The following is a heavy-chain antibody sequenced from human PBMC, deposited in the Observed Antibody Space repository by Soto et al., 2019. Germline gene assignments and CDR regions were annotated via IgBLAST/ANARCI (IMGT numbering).Heavy chain of an antibody. CDR3: ARGIAAAGTHYFDY. J-gene: IGHJ4*02. CDR1: GGSISSYY. D-gene: IGHD6-13*01. V-gene: IGHV4-59*01. Sequence: SETLSLTCTVSGGSISSYYWSWIRQPPGKGLEWIGYIYYSGSTNYNPSLKSRVTISVDTSKNQFSLKLSSVTAADTAVYYCARGIAAAGTHYFDYWGQGTLVTVSS. CDR2: IYYSGST.